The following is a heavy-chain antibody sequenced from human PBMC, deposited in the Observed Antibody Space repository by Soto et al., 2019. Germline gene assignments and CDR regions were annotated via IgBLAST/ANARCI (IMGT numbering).Heavy chain of an antibody. J-gene: IGHJ5*02. CDR1: GFTFSSYG. V-gene: IGHV3-30*18. Sequence: QVQLVESGGGVVQPGRSLRLSCAASGFTFSSYGMHRVRQAPGKGLEWVAVISYDGSNKYYADSVKGRFTISRDNSKNTLYLQMNSLRAEDTAVYYCAKSQGWFDPWGQGTLVTVSS. CDR2: ISYDGSNK. CDR3: AKSQGWFDP.